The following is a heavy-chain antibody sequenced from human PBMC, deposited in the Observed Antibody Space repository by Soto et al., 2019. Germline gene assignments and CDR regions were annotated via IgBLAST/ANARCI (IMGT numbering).Heavy chain of an antibody. J-gene: IGHJ4*02. CDR2: IYYSGST. CDR1: GGSISSGGYY. Sequence: SETLSLTCTVSGGSISSGGYYWSWIRQHPGKGLEWIGYIYYSGSTYYNPSLKSRVTISVDTSKNQFSLKLSSVTAADTAVYYCARSYCSGGSCYSFDYWGQGTLVTVSS. D-gene: IGHD2-15*01. V-gene: IGHV4-31*03. CDR3: ARSYCSGGSCYSFDY.